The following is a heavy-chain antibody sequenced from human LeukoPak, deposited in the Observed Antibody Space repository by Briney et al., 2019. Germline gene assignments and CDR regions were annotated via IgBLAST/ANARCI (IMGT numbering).Heavy chain of an antibody. CDR3: ARRQLLPGDYFDY. CDR1: GGSISSYY. D-gene: IGHD2-2*01. CDR2: IYYSGST. J-gene: IGHJ4*02. V-gene: IGHV4-59*01. Sequence: NPSETLSLTCTVSGGSISSYYWSWIRQPPGKGLEWIGYIYYSGSTNYNPSLKSRVTISVDTSKNQFSLKLSSVTAADTAVYYCARRQLLPGDYFDYWGQGTLVTVSS.